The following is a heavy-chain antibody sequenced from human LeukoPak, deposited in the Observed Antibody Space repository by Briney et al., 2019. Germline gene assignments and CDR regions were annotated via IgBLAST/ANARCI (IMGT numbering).Heavy chain of an antibody. CDR2: IYYSGST. D-gene: IGHD4-11*01. Sequence: SETLSLTCTVSGGSISSYYWSWIRQPPGKGLEWIGYIYYSGSTNYNPSLKSRVTISVDTSKNQFSLKLSSVTAADTAVYYCARAGYSNYNFDYWGQETLVTVSS. CDR3: ARAGYSNYNFDY. J-gene: IGHJ4*02. CDR1: GGSISSYY. V-gene: IGHV4-59*01.